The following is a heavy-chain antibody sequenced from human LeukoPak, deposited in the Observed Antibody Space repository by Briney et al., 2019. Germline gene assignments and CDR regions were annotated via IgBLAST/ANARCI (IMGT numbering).Heavy chain of an antibody. CDR3: ARDSDYSGNGNGDWFDP. D-gene: IGHD4-11*01. Sequence: ASVNVSCKASGFRFTSFGVSWVRQAPGQGLEWMGWISTYIGVTHYAEKFEDRVSMTIDTSTTTVYMELRSLRYDDTAVYYCARDSDYSGNGNGDWFDPWGQGTVVTVPS. CDR1: GFRFTSFG. J-gene: IGHJ5*02. CDR2: ISTYIGVT. V-gene: IGHV1-18*04.